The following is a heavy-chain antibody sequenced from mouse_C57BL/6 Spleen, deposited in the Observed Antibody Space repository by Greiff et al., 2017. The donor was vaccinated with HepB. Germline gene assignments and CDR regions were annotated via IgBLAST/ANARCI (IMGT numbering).Heavy chain of an antibody. CDR3: TTPGGSSYRFAY. CDR2: IDPEDGDT. CDR1: GFNIKDYY. Sequence: EVQLQQSGAELVRPGASVKLSCTASGFNIKDYYMHWVKQRPEQGLEWIGRIDPEDGDTEYAPKFQGKATMTADTSSNTAYLQLSSLTSEDTAVYYCTTPGGSSYRFAYWGQGTLVTVSA. D-gene: IGHD1-1*01. V-gene: IGHV14-1*01. J-gene: IGHJ3*01.